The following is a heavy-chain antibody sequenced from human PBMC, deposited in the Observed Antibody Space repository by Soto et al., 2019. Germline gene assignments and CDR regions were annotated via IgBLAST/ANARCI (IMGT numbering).Heavy chain of an antibody. D-gene: IGHD2-2*01. Sequence: QVHLVQSGAEVKKPGASVKVSCEASGYTFITYGISWVRQAPGQGLEWMGWITPYNGKTNYAQKVQDRVTMTTDTSTGTAYLGLRSLRSDDSAVYYCARDTSHYFDHWGQGTLVTVSS. CDR3: ARDTSHYFDH. CDR1: GYTFITYG. J-gene: IGHJ4*02. CDR2: ITPYNGKT. V-gene: IGHV1-18*01.